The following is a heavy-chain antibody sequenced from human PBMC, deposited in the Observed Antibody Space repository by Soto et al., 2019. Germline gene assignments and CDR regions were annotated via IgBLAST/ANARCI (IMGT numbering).Heavy chain of an antibody. Sequence: QVQLVQSGAEVKKPGASVKVSCKASGYIFTGYYMHWLRQAPGQGLEWMGWFNPNSGGTKYAQKFQDRVTMTNDTSINTAYMELSGLISDDTAVYYCARGDFDSSANYYAGWFDPWGQGTLVTVSS. D-gene: IGHD3-22*01. J-gene: IGHJ5*02. CDR1: GYIFTGYY. V-gene: IGHV1-2*02. CDR2: FNPNSGGT. CDR3: ARGDFDSSANYYAGWFDP.